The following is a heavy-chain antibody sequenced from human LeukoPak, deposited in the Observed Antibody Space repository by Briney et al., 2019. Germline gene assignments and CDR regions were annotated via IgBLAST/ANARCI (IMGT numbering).Heavy chain of an antibody. CDR3: ASRLYPSGWGMDV. CDR1: GDSISKYY. V-gene: IGHV4-59*01. Sequence: PSETLSLTCTVSGDSISKYYWTWIRQPPGKGLEWMGYIYYDGSTNSSPSLKSRVTISADTSKNQFSLRLSSVTAADTAVYYCASRLYPSGWGMDVWGKGTTVTVSS. D-gene: IGHD6-19*01. J-gene: IGHJ6*03. CDR2: IYYDGST.